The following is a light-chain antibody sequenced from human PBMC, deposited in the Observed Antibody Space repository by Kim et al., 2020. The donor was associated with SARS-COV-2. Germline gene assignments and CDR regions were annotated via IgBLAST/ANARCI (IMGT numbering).Light chain of an antibody. CDR1: SSTIGSNY. CDR2: RNN. CDR3: AAWDDSFWV. J-gene: IGLJ3*02. V-gene: IGLV1-47*01. Sequence: PGQRLTISGSGSSSTIGSNYVYWYQQLPGTAPKLLIYRNNQRPSGVPDRFSGSKSGTSASLAISGLRSEDEADYYCAAWDDSFWVFGGGTQLTVL.